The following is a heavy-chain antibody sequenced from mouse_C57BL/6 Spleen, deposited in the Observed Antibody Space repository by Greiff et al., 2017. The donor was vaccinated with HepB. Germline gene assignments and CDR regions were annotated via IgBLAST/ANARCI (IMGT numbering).Heavy chain of an antibody. D-gene: IGHD1-1*01. Sequence: QVQLQQPGAELVKPGASVKVSCKASGYTFTSYWMHWVKQRPGQGLEWIGRIHPSDSDTNYNQKFKGKATLTVDKSSSTAYMPLSSLTSEASAVYYCAIYPSQGGSSAWFAYWGQGTLVTVSA. CDR3: AIYPSQGGSSAWFAY. CDR1: GYTFTSYW. CDR2: IHPSDSDT. J-gene: IGHJ3*01. V-gene: IGHV1-74*01.